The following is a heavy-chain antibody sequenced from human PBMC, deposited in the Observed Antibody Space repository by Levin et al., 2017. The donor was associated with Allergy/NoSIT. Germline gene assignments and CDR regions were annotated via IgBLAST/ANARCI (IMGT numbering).Heavy chain of an antibody. J-gene: IGHJ4*02. CDR2: INHSGST. Sequence: TSSETLSLTCAVYGGSFRGYYWSWIRQPPGKGLEWIGEINHSGSTTYNPSLKSRVTISVDTSKNQFSLKLTSVTAADTAVYYCASSGWYRGYWGQGTLVTVSS. D-gene: IGHD6-19*01. CDR3: ASSGWYRGY. CDR1: GGSFRGYY. V-gene: IGHV4-34*01.